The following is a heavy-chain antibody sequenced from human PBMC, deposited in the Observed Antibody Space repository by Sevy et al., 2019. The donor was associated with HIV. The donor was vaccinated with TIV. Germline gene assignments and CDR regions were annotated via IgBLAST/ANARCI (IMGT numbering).Heavy chain of an antibody. CDR1: GFTFSSYA. Sequence: GGSLRLSCAASGFTFSSYAMSWVRQAPGKGLEWVSAISGNGADTYYADSVKGRFTISRDNSKNTLYLQMNSLRAEDTGVYYCASCMSWTIRDWFDPCGQGTLVTVSS. CDR3: ASCMSWTIRDWFDP. CDR2: ISGNGADT. J-gene: IGHJ5*02. V-gene: IGHV3-23*01. D-gene: IGHD3-9*01.